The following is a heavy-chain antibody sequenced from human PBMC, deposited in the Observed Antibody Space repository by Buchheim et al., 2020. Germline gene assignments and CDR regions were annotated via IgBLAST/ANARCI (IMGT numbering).Heavy chain of an antibody. Sequence: DVLLVESGGGLVQSGGPLSLSCEASGFIFDNFWMTWVRQAQGKGLEWVASIAGDGVKTYYGDAVKGRFTISRDNSKTSLFLQMNDLRSDDTAVYYCAVGAHYWGQGT. V-gene: IGHV3-7*01. CDR3: AVGAHY. CDR1: GFIFDNFW. D-gene: IGHD1-26*01. CDR2: IAGDGVKT. J-gene: IGHJ4*02.